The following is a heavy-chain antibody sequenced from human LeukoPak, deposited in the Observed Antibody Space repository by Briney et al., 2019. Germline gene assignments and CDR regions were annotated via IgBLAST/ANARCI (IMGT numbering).Heavy chain of an antibody. CDR3: ARDFDSSGCSDN. J-gene: IGHJ4*02. D-gene: IGHD3-22*01. CDR1: GGSISSYY. Sequence: SETLSLTCTVSGGSISSYYWSWIRQPPGKGLEWIGYIYYSGSTNYNPSLKSRVTISVDTSKNQFSLKLSSVTAADTAVYYCARDFDSSGCSDNWGQGTLVTVSS. CDR2: IYYSGST. V-gene: IGHV4-59*01.